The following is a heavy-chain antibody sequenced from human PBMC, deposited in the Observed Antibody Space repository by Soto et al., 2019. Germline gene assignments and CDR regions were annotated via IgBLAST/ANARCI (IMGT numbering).Heavy chain of an antibody. CDR1: GYTFTSYG. J-gene: IGHJ4*02. V-gene: IGHV1-18*01. CDR2: ISAYNGNT. Sequence: ASVKVSCKASGYTFTSYGISWVRQAPGQGLEWMGWISAYNGNTNYAQKLQGRVTMTTDTSTSTAYMELRSLRSDDTAVYYCAGDDHGGLEVDYRGKGTPVTVSS. CDR3: AGDDHGGLEVDY.